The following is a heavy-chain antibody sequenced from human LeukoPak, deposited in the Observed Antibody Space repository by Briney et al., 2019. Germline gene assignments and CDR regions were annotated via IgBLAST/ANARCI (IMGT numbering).Heavy chain of an antibody. CDR1: GSSIRNNDYY. J-gene: IGHJ5*02. Sequence: SETLSLTCTVSGSSIRNNDYYWGCIRQTPGKGLEWIGSIFYTGSTYSNPSLKSRVTLSVDTSKNHFSLKLTSATAADTGVYFGAALGLGTTEVNHWGQGTRVIVSS. D-gene: IGHD4-23*01. CDR2: IFYTGST. CDR3: AALGLGTTEVNH. V-gene: IGHV4-39*02.